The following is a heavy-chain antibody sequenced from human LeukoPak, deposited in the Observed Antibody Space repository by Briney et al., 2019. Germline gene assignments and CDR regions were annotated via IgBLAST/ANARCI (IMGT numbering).Heavy chain of an antibody. CDR2: ISGSGGST. D-gene: IGHD5-18*01. CDR3: AKDRRQLWLAFDY. Sequence: PGGSLRLSCAASGFTFSSYAMSWVRQAPGKGLEWVSAISGSGGSTYYADSVKGRFTISRDNAKNSLYLQMNSLRAEDTALYYCAKDRRQLWLAFDYWGQGTLVTVSS. CDR1: GFTFSSYA. J-gene: IGHJ4*02. V-gene: IGHV3-23*01.